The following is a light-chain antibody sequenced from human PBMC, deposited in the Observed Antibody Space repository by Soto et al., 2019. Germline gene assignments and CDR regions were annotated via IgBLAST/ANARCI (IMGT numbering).Light chain of an antibody. CDR1: QSIGNW. Sequence: DIQMTQSPSTLSASEGDRVTITCRASQSIGNWLAWYQQKTGKAPKLLIYKASILQSGVPGRFSGSGSGTEFTLTISSLQPDDFATYYCQQANSFPQTFGQGTKV. J-gene: IGKJ1*01. CDR2: KAS. V-gene: IGKV1-5*03. CDR3: QQANSFPQT.